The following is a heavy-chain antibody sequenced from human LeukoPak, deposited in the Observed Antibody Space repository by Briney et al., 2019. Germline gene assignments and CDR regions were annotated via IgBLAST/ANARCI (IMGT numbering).Heavy chain of an antibody. CDR3: AKERHYDSSGYYTPSGNWFDP. V-gene: IGHV3-23*01. D-gene: IGHD3-22*01. J-gene: IGHJ5*02. CDR1: GFTFSSYA. Sequence: GGSLRLSCAASGFTFSSYAMSWVRQAPGKGLEWVSAISGSGGSTYYADSVKGRFTISRDNSKNTLYLQMNSLRAEDTAVYYCAKERHYDSSGYYTPSGNWFDPWGQGTLVTVSS. CDR2: ISGSGGST.